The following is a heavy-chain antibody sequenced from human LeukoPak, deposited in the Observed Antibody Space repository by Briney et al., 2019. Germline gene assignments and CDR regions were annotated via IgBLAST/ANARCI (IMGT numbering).Heavy chain of an antibody. Sequence: GESLRLSYGAPGFPLHDAGLRCVRRAPGKGMLWVSRIKTDGSDTYHADSVKGRFTISRDNAKNTLYLQMHSLRAEDTAVYYCARGSLSSNDYWGQGALVTVSS. D-gene: IGHD3-10*01. V-gene: IGHV3-74*01. CDR1: GFPLHDAG. CDR3: ARGSLSSNDY. CDR2: IKTDGSDT. J-gene: IGHJ4*02.